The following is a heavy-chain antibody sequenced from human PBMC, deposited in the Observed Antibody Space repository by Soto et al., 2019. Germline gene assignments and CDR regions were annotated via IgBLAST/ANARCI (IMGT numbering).Heavy chain of an antibody. CDR3: ARDISSGIAADY. V-gene: IGHV1-2*02. J-gene: IGHJ4*02. D-gene: IGHD6-13*01. Sequence: ASVKVSCKASGCTFTGYYVHWVRQAPGQGLEWMGWINPNSGGTNYAQKFQGRVTMTRDTSISTAYMELSRLRSDDTAVYYCARDISSGIAADYWGQGTLVTVSS. CDR1: GCTFTGYY. CDR2: INPNSGGT.